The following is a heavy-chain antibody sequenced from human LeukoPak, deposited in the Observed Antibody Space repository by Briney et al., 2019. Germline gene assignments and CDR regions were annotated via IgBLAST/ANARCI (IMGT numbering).Heavy chain of an antibody. V-gene: IGHV3-48*04. CDR2: IASSSSSM. D-gene: IGHD4-17*01. J-gene: IGHJ4*02. CDR1: GFTFSSFS. Sequence: GGSLRLSCAASGFTFSSFSMNWVRQAPGKGLEWISYIASSSSSMYYADSVKGRFTISRDNAKNSLYLQMNSLTVEDTAVYYCARVIGSYGDSAYWGQGTLVTVSS. CDR3: ARVIGSYGDSAY.